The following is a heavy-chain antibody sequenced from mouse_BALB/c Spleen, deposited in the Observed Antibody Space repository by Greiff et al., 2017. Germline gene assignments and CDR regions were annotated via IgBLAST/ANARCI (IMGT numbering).Heavy chain of an antibody. CDR3: LAAWFAY. D-gene: IGHD6-1*01. J-gene: IGHJ3*01. CDR1: GYTFTDYE. Sequence: QVQLQQSGAELVRPGASVTLSCKASGYTFTDYEMHWVKQTPVHGLEWIGAIDPETGGTAYNQKFKGKATLTADKSSSTAYMELRSLTSEDSAVYYCLAAWFAYWGQGTLVTVSA. CDR2: IDPETGGT. V-gene: IGHV1-15*01.